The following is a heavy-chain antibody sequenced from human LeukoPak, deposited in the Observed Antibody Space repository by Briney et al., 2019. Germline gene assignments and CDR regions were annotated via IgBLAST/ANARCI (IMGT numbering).Heavy chain of an antibody. D-gene: IGHD7-27*01. CDR2: ISYDGSNK. V-gene: IGHV3-30*04. CDR3: TKDPPLTGGVYSAH. J-gene: IGHJ4*02. CDR1: GFTFSSYA. Sequence: PGGSLRLSCAASGFTFSSYAMHWVRQAPGKGLEWVAVISYDGSNKYYADSVKGRFTISRDNSKNTLFLQMNRLKTEDTATYHCTKDPPLTGGVYSAHWGPGTLVIVSS.